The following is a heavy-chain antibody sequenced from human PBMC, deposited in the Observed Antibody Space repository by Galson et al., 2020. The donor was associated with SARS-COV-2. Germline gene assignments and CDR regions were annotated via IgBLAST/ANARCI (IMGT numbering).Heavy chain of an antibody. D-gene: IGHD4-17*01. CDR2: ISHSGST. V-gene: IGHV4-38-2*02. Sequence: SETLSLTCTVSGYSISSGYYCGWIRQPPGKGLEWIGSISHSGSTYYNPSLKSRVPISVDTSKTHLSLKLSSVTAADTAVYYCARGRDYGDYKFDYWGQGTLVTVSS. CDR3: ARGRDYGDYKFDY. CDR1: GYSISSGYY. J-gene: IGHJ4*02.